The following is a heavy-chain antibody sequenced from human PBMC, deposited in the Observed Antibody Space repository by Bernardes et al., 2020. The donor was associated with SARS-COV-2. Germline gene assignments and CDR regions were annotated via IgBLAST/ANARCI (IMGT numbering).Heavy chain of an antibody. Sequence: GGSLRLSCVASGLDFSSYWMHWVRQAPGKGLVWVSRINSDGGRTNYADSVKGRFTISRDNAKNTLYLQMNSLRVEDTAIYYCARVGATTFYLGQGTLVTDS. J-gene: IGHJ4*02. D-gene: IGHD1-26*01. CDR1: GLDFSSYW. CDR2: INSDGGRT. V-gene: IGHV3-74*01. CDR3: ARVGATTFY.